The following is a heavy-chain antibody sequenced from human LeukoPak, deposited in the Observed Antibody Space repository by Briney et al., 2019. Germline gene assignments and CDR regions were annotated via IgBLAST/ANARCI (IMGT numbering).Heavy chain of an antibody. CDR2: IYPGDSDT. CDR1: GYSFTNYW. Sequence: GESLKISCKGSGYSFTNYWIGWVRLMPGKGLEWMGIIYPGDSDTRYSPSFQGQVTISADKSISTASLQWSSLKASDTAMYYCARRTDRSFWYLDYWGQGTLVTVSS. CDR3: ARRTDRSFWYLDY. V-gene: IGHV5-51*01. J-gene: IGHJ4*02.